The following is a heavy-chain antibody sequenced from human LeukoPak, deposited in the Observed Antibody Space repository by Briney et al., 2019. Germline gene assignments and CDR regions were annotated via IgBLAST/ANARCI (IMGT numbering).Heavy chain of an antibody. J-gene: IGHJ5*02. V-gene: IGHV4-4*09. CDR2: IYTSGST. CDR3: AIATSHIAAAGPVPNWFDP. D-gene: IGHD6-13*01. Sequence: SETLSLTCTVSGGSISSYYWSWIRQPPGKGLEWIGYIYTSGSTNYNPSLKSRVTISVDTSKNQFSLKLSSVTAADTAVYYCAIATSHIAAAGPVPNWFDPWGQGTLVTVSS. CDR1: GGSISSYY.